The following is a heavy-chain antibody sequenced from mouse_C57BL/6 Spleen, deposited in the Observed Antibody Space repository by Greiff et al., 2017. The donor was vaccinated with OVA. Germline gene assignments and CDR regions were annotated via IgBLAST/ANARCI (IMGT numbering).Heavy chain of an antibody. V-gene: IGHV5-4*01. CDR2: ISDGGSYT. J-gene: IGHJ2*01. CDR3: AREGYYGSSLFDY. CDR1: GFTFSSYA. Sequence: DVMLVESGGGLVKPGGSLKLSCAASGFTFSSYAMSWVRQTPEKRLEWVATISDGGSYTYYPDNVKGRFTISRDNAKNNLYLQMSHLKSEDTAMYYCAREGYYGSSLFDYWGQGTTLTVSS. D-gene: IGHD1-1*01.